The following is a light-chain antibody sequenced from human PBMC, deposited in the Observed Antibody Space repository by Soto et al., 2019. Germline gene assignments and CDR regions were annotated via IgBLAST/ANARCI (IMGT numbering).Light chain of an antibody. CDR3: QQYNSSWT. Sequence: DIQMTQSPSTLSASVGDRVTITCRASQSISRWLAWYQQKPGKASKLLIYDASSLKSGVPTRFSGSGSRTEFTLTTSSLQSDDLATYSCQQYNSSWTFGQGTKVEIK. CDR2: DAS. CDR1: QSISRW. J-gene: IGKJ1*01. V-gene: IGKV1-5*01.